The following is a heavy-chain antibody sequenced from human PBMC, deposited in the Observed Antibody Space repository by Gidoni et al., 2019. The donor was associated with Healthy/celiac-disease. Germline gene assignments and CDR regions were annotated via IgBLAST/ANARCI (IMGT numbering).Heavy chain of an antibody. J-gene: IGHJ4*02. CDR1: GGSISSGGYY. CDR2: IYYSGST. CDR3: ARAQGNSSGYYGIVGPLDY. Sequence: QVQLQESGPGLVKPSQTLSLTCTVSGGSISSGGYYWSWIRQHPGKGLEWIGYIYYSGSTYYNPSLKSRVTISVDTSKNQFSLKLSSVTAADTAVYYCARAQGNSSGYYGIVGPLDYWGQGTLVTVSS. D-gene: IGHD3-22*01. V-gene: IGHV4-31*03.